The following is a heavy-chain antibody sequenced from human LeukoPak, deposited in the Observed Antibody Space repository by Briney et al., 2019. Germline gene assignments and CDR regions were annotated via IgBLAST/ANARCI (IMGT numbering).Heavy chain of an antibody. J-gene: IGHJ4*02. Sequence: SETLSLTCTVSGGSISSGSHYWGWIRQPPGKGLEWIASINYSGGTYHSPSLKSRVTVSIDTSKNHFSLKLNSVTAADTAVYYCARLVRYCSTNSCYPFDYWGQGTLVTVSS. V-gene: IGHV4-39*01. CDR3: ARLVRYCSTNSCYPFDY. CDR2: INYSGGT. D-gene: IGHD2-2*01. CDR1: GGSISSGSHY.